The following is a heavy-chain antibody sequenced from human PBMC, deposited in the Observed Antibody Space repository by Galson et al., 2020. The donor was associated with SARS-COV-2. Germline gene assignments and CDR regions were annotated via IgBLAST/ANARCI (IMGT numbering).Heavy chain of an antibody. CDR1: GFTFGDYS. CDR3: ARAALGSAWTQFDY. V-gene: IGHV3-49*03. J-gene: IGHJ4*02. CDR2: IRSKASGGTT. D-gene: IGHD6-25*01. Sequence: GGSLRLSCTPSGFTFGDYSMSWFRQAPGKGMEWVGFIRSKASGGTTEYAASVKGRFTISRDDSKSIAFLQMNSMKTEDTAVYYCARAALGSAWTQFDYWGQGTLVTVSS.